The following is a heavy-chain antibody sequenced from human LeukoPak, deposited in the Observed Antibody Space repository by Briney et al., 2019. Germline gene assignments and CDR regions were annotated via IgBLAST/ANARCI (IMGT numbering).Heavy chain of an antibody. J-gene: IGHJ4*02. Sequence: ASVNVSCKAFGYTFTSYYMHWVRQAPGQGLEWMGIINPSGGSTNYAQKFQGRVTMTRDTSTSTVYMELSSLRSEDTAVYYCASGSYYGDGGPLWGQGTLVTVSS. CDR2: INPSGGST. CDR1: GYTFTSYY. CDR3: ASGSYYGDGGPL. D-gene: IGHD1-26*01. V-gene: IGHV1-46*01.